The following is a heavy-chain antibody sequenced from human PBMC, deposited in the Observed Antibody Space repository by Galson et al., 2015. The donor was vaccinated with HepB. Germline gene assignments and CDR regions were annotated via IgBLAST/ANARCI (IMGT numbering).Heavy chain of an antibody. Sequence: SLRLSCAASGFTFSSYWLHWVRQAPGKGLVWVSRINSDGSSTSYADSVKGRFTISRDNAKNTLYLQMNSLRAEDTAVYYCARDLGEYSSSLGSLGWVYYYYYGMDVWGQGTTVTVSS. CDR2: INSDGSST. J-gene: IGHJ6*02. CDR3: ARDLGEYSSSLGSLGWVYYYYYGMDV. CDR1: GFTFSSYW. V-gene: IGHV3-74*01. D-gene: IGHD6-6*01.